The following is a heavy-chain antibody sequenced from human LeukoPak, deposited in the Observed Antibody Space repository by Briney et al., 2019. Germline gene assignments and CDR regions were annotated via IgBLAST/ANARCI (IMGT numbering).Heavy chain of an antibody. D-gene: IGHD3-9*01. CDR3: ARGVYDILTGYLTYFDH. V-gene: IGHV3-21*01. CDR2: ISSSSSYI. J-gene: IGHJ4*02. Sequence: GXXLRLSCAASGFTFSSYSMNWVRQAPGKGLEWVSSISSSSSYIYYADSVKGRFTISRDNAKNSLYLQMNSLRAEDTAVYYCARGVYDILTGYLTYFDHWGQGTLVTVSS. CDR1: GFTFSSYS.